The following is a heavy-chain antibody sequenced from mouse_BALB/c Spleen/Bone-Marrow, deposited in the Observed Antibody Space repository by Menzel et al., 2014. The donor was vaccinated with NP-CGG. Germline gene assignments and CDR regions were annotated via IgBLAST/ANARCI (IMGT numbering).Heavy chain of an antibody. J-gene: IGHJ3*01. Sequence: EVQLQQSGPELVKPGASVKISCKASGYSFTGYFTNWVMQSHGKSFEWIGRINPYNGDTFYNQKFKGKATLTVDKSSSTAHMELRSLASEDSAVYYCARGGNYQAWFAYWGQGTLVTVSA. V-gene: IGHV1-20*02. CDR3: ARGGNYQAWFAY. CDR2: INPYNGDT. D-gene: IGHD2-1*01. CDR1: GYSFTGYF.